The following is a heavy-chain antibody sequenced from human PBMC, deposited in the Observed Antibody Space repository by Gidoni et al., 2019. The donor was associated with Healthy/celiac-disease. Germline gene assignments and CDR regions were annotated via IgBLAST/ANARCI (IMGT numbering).Heavy chain of an antibody. V-gene: IGHV3-15*07. CDR2: IKSKTDGGTT. CDR1: GFTFSNAW. D-gene: IGHD3-3*01. CDR3: TTDHDFWSGFNPRGSDAFDI. Sequence: EVQLVESGGGLVKPGGSLRLSCAASGFTFSNAWLNWVRQAPGKGLEWVGRIKSKTDGGTTDYAAPVKGRFTISRDDSKNTLYLQMNSLKTEDTAVYYCTTDHDFWSGFNPRGSDAFDIWGQGTMVTVSS. J-gene: IGHJ3*02.